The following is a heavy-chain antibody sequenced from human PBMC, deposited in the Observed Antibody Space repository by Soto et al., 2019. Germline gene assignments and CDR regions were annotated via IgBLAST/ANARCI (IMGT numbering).Heavy chain of an antibody. V-gene: IGHV1-18*01. Sequence: QVQLVQSGAEVKKPGASGKVSCKASGYTFTSYGISWVRQAPGQGLEWMGWISAYNGNTNYAQKLQGRVTMTTDTSTSTAYMELRSLRSDDTAVYYCARDQYILQWLPTGVDYWGQGTLVTVSS. D-gene: IGHD6-19*01. CDR2: ISAYNGNT. J-gene: IGHJ4*02. CDR3: ARDQYILQWLPTGVDY. CDR1: GYTFTSYG.